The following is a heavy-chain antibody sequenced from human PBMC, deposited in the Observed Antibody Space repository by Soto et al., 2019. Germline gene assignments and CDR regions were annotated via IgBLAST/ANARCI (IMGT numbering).Heavy chain of an antibody. V-gene: IGHV5-10-1*01. CDR1: GYSFTSYW. J-gene: IGHJ4*02. CDR3: ARVPPAQPPTDIVATSGVDY. Sequence: PGESLKISCKGSGYSFTSYWISWVRQMPGKGLEWMGRIDPSDSYTNYSPSFQGHVTISADKSISTAYLQWSSLKASDTAMYYCARVPPAQPPTDIVATSGVDYWGQGTLVTVSS. D-gene: IGHD5-12*01. CDR2: IDPSDSYT.